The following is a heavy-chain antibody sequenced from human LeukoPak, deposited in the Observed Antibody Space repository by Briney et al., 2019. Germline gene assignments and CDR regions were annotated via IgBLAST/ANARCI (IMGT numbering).Heavy chain of an antibody. CDR1: GGSVSSGSYY. Sequence: PSETLSLTCTVSGGSVSSGSYYWSWIRQPPGKGLGWIGYIYYSGSTNYNPSLKSRVTISVDTSKNQFSLKLSSVTAADTAVYYCARWRSGGSWTGHPFDPWGQGTLVTVSS. CDR3: ARWRSGGSWTGHPFDP. J-gene: IGHJ5*02. V-gene: IGHV4-61*01. D-gene: IGHD2-15*01. CDR2: IYYSGST.